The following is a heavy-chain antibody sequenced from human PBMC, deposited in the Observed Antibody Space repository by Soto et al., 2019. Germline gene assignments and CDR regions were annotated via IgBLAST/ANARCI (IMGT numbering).Heavy chain of an antibody. J-gene: IGHJ4*02. D-gene: IGHD2-15*01. CDR1: GYTFTGYY. V-gene: IGHV1-2*02. Sequence: QVQLVQSGAEVKKPGASLKVSCKASGYTFTGYYMHWVRQAPGQGLECMGGINPNSGGTNYAQKFQVRVTTTRETSIRAAYMGLGRLRSDDTAVYCCARVTAGVCSGGSCPYFDYWGQGTLVTVSS. CDR2: INPNSGGT. CDR3: ARVTAGVCSGGSCPYFDY.